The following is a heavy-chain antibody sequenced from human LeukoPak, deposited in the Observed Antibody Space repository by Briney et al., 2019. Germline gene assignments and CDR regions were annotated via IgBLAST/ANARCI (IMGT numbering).Heavy chain of an antibody. CDR2: ISAYNGNT. CDR1: GYTFTSYG. CDR3: VRDRRSGGLKGSNWFDP. D-gene: IGHD3-10*01. V-gene: IGHV1-18*04. J-gene: IGHJ5*02. Sequence: GASVKVSCKASGYTFTSYGISWVRQAPGQGLEWMGWISAYNGNTNYAQKLQGRVTMTTDTSTSTAYMELRSLRSDDTAVYYCVRDRRSGGLKGSNWFDPWGQGTLVAVSS.